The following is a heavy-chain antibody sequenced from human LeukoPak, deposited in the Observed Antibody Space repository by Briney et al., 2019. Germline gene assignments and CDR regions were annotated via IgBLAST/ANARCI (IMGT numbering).Heavy chain of an antibody. CDR1: GGSISSGGYY. J-gene: IGHJ4*02. D-gene: IGHD2-15*01. Sequence: TSGTLCLSCAVSGGSISSGGYYWSWLRQRQGQGLGWVGYIYYSGSTYYNPSLKSRVTISVDTSKNQFSLMLSSVTAADTAVYYCARGQYCSGGSCYSVIDYWGQGTLVTVSS. CDR3: ARGQYCSGGSCYSVIDY. V-gene: IGHV4-30-4*01. CDR2: IYYSGST.